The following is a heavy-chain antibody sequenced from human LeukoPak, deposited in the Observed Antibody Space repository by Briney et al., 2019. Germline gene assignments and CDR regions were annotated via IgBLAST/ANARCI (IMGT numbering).Heavy chain of an antibody. J-gene: IGHJ4*02. CDR2: IYSGGST. D-gene: IGHD5-12*01. V-gene: IGHV3-66*01. CDR1: GFTVSSNY. CDR3: ARVRRDGYNYYFDY. Sequence: GGSLRLSCAASGFTVSSNYMSWVRQAPGKGLEWVSVIYSGGSTYYADSVKGRFTISRDNSKNTLYLQMNSLRGEDTAVYYCARVRRDGYNYYFDYWGQGTLVTVSS.